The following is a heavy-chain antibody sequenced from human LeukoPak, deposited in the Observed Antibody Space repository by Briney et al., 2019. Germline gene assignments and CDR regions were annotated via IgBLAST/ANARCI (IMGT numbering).Heavy chain of an antibody. CDR2: ISSSSSTI. CDR1: GFTFSSYS. D-gene: IGHD3-22*01. CDR3: ARDLRYDSSGYYPGGDY. V-gene: IGHV3-48*01. Sequence: GGSLRLSCAASGFTFSSYSKNWVRQAPGKGLEWVSYISSSSSTIYYADSVKGRFTISRDNAKNSLYLQMNSLRAEDTAVYYCARDLRYDSSGYYPGGDYWGQGTLVTVSS. J-gene: IGHJ4*02.